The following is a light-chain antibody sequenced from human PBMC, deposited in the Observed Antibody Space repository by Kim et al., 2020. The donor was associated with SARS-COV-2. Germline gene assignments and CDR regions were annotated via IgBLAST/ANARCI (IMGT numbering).Light chain of an antibody. CDR1: SLRSYY. J-gene: IGLJ2*01. CDR3: NSRDSNNNVL. Sequence: SSELTQDPAVSVALGQTVRITCQGDSLRSYYATWYQQKPGQAPILVIYGKNNRPSGIPDRFSGSSSVNTASLTITGTQAGDEADYYCNSRDSNNNVLFGG. V-gene: IGLV3-19*01. CDR2: GKN.